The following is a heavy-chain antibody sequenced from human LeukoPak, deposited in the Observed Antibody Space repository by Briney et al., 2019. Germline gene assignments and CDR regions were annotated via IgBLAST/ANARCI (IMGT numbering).Heavy chain of an antibody. CDR2: IKQDGSEK. Sequence: GGDLRLTCVATGFTLSSYRMSGVGPAPSKERAWVANIKQDGSEKYYVDSVKGRFTISRDNAKNSLYLQMNSLRSEDTAVYYCARDRGSSFYWGQGTLVTVSS. D-gene: IGHD6-6*01. CDR1: GFTLSSYR. V-gene: IGHV3-7*01. CDR3: ARDRGSSFY. J-gene: IGHJ4*02.